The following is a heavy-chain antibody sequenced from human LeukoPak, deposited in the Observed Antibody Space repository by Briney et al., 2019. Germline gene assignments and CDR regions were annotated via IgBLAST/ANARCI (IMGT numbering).Heavy chain of an antibody. CDR3: VTDQTGRHPYFFDY. J-gene: IGHJ4*02. CDR1: GFNFSTYW. CDR2: IKEDGSEI. Sequence: PGGSLRLSCAASGFNFSTYWMTWVRQVPGKGLEWVANIKEDGSEIYYVDAVEGRFSISRDNAKTSLYLQMNNLSVADTAVYYCVTDQTGRHPYFFDYWGQGTLVTVSS. D-gene: IGHD3-10*01. V-gene: IGHV3-7*01.